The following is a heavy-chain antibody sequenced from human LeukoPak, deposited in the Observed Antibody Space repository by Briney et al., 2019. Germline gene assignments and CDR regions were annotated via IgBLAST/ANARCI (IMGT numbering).Heavy chain of an antibody. V-gene: IGHV3-23*01. CDR3: AKGGRGFQGSGYYPFASHYYYYMDV. Sequence: SGGSLRLSCAASGFTFSSYAMSWVRQAPGKGLEWVSAISGSGGSTYYADSVKGRFTISRDNSKNTLYLQMNSLRAEDTAVYYCAKGGRGFQGSGYYPFASHYYYYMDVWGKGTTVTVSS. J-gene: IGHJ6*03. CDR1: GFTFSSYA. D-gene: IGHD3-3*01. CDR2: ISGSGGST.